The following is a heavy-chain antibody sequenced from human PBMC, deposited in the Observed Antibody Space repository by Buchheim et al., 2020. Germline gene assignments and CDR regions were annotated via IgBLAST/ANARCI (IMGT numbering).Heavy chain of an antibody. CDR1: GFTFRNYA. V-gene: IGHV3-23*01. J-gene: IGHJ4*02. Sequence: EVQLLESGGGLVQPGGSLRLSCAASGFTFRNYAMSWVRQAPGTGLEWVSTISGSGGSTYYADSVKGRFTISRDNSKNTLYLQVNSLRADDTAVYYCAKSEDSGGSFDFDYWGQGTL. D-gene: IGHD3-22*01. CDR3: AKSEDSGGSFDFDY. CDR2: ISGSGGST.